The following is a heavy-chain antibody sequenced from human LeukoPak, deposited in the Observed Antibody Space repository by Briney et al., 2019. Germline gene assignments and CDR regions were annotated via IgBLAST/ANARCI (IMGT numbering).Heavy chain of an antibody. J-gene: IGHJ4*02. D-gene: IGHD3-22*01. CDR2: IYYSGST. CDR1: GGSIRSSSYY. Sequence: SETLSLTCTVSGGSIRSSSYYWGGIRQPPGKGLEWIGSIYYSGSTYYNPSLKSRVTISVDTSKNQFSLRLSSVTAADTAVYYCARLDASAYYHDFDSWGQGTLVTVSS. CDR3: ARLDASAYYHDFDS. V-gene: IGHV4-39*01.